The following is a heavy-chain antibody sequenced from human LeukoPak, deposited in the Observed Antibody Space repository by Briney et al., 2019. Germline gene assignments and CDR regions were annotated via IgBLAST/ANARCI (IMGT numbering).Heavy chain of an antibody. D-gene: IGHD3-22*01. CDR2: INPNTGGT. J-gene: IGHJ4*02. V-gene: IGHV1-2*02. CDR1: GYTFTGYY. Sequence: ASVKVCCKASGYTFTGYYIHWVRQAPGQGLEWMGWINPNTGGTKFAQNFQGRVTMTRDTSISTAYMELGRLSSDDTAVYYCARVGNYYDTGGYYGDRVYWGQGTLVTVSS. CDR3: ARVGNYYDTGGYYGDRVY.